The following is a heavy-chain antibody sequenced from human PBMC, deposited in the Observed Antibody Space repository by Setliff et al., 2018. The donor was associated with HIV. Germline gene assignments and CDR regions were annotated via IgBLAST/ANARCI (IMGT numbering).Heavy chain of an antibody. Sequence: AASVKVSCKASGYTFTTYGITWVRQAPGQGLEWMGWISTYNGNTNYAQKFQGRVTITRDASASTAYMELSSLRSEDTAVYYCARGDFDFWGQGTLVTVSS. CDR1: GYTFTTYG. D-gene: IGHD2-21*01. CDR3: ARGDFDF. CDR2: ISTYNGNT. V-gene: IGHV1-18*01. J-gene: IGHJ4*02.